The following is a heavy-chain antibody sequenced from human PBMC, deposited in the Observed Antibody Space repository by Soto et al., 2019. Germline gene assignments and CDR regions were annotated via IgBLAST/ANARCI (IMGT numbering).Heavy chain of an antibody. J-gene: IGHJ6*02. Sequence: SLRLSCASSGFTFSSYWMHWVRQAPGKGLVWVSRINSDGSSTSYADSVKGRFTISRDNAKNTLYLQMNSLRAEDTAVYYCARVYPPRGPGDEGMDVWGQGTTVTVSS. CDR3: ARVYPPRGPGDEGMDV. D-gene: IGHD3-10*01. V-gene: IGHV3-74*01. CDR1: GFTFSSYW. CDR2: INSDGSST.